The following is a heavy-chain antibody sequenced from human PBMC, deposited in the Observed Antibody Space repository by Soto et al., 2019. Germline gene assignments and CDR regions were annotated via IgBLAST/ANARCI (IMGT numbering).Heavy chain of an antibody. J-gene: IGHJ4*02. V-gene: IGHV3-33*01. CDR2: IWYDGSNK. CDR1: GFTFSSYG. Sequence: GGSLRLSCAASGFTFSSYGMHWVRQAPGKGLEWVAVIWYDGSNKYYADSVKGRFTISRDNSKKAVYLQMNSLRAEDTAVYYCARDHIALDYWGQGTQVTVSS. CDR3: ARDHIALDY. D-gene: IGHD6-13*01.